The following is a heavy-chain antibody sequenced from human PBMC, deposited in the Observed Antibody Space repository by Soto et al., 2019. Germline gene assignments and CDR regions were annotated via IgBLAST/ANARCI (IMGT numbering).Heavy chain of an antibody. Sequence: EVQLVESGGGLVQPGGTLRLSCAASGFTFSSYWMHWVRQAPGKGLVWVSRINSDGSHTRYADSVKGRFTISRDNAKNTMYLQMISLRAEDTAVYYCARDSSITVSNIADAFDIWGQGTMVTVSS. V-gene: IGHV3-74*01. CDR2: INSDGSHT. CDR3: ARDSSITVSNIADAFDI. CDR1: GFTFSSYW. J-gene: IGHJ3*02. D-gene: IGHD4-17*01.